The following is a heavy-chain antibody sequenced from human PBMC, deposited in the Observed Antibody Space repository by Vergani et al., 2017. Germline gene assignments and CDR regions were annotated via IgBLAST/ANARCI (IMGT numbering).Heavy chain of an antibody. CDR1: GFTFSTYA. J-gene: IGHJ4*02. V-gene: IGHV3-23*01. D-gene: IGHD6-13*01. Sequence: EVQLLESGGGLVQPGGSLRLSCTPSGFTFSTYAMSWVRQAPGKGLEWVSTISGGGDNTYYADSVKGRFTISRDNSKNTLYLQMNSLRAEDTAVYYCAKDDPPFLIAAAGTFGYWGQGTLVTVSS. CDR3: AKDDPPFLIAAAGTFGY. CDR2: ISGGGDNT.